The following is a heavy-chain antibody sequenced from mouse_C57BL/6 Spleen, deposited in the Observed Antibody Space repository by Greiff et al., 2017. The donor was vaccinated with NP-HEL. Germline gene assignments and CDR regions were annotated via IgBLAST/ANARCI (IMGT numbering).Heavy chain of an antibody. Sequence: VQQQQSGAELAKPGASVKLSCKATGYTFTSYWMHWVKQRPGQGLEWIGYINPSSGYTKYNQKFKDKATLTADKSSSTAYMQLSSLTYEDSAVYSCARSITTVVPPDYWGQGTTLTVSS. V-gene: IGHV1-7*01. CDR3: ARSITTVVPPDY. D-gene: IGHD1-1*01. CDR1: GYTFTSYW. J-gene: IGHJ2*01. CDR2: INPSSGYT.